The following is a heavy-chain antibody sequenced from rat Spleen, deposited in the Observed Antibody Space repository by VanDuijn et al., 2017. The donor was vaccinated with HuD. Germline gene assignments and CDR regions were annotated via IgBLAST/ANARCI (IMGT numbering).Heavy chain of an antibody. CDR2: ISTGGST. Sequence: EVRLVESGGGLVQPGRSLKLSCAASGFTFSDFDMAWVRQAPTKGLEGVASISTGGSTYYPDSVKGRFTISRDNAKSTLYLQMNSLRSEDTATYYCTRSSDYVMDAWGQGASVTVSS. CDR1: GFTFSDFD. J-gene: IGHJ4*01. D-gene: IGHD4-3*01. V-gene: IGHV5S23*01. CDR3: TRSSDYVMDA.